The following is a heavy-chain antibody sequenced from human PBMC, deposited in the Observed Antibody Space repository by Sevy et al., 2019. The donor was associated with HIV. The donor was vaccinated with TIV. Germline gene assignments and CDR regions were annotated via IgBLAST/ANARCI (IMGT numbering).Heavy chain of an antibody. Sequence: GGSLRLSCAASGFTFSSYEMNWVRQAPGQGLEWVSYISNSDNTISYSDSVRGGFTISRENAWNSLYLQMNSLRAEDTAVYYCAGDLPPSATTVAHFDCWGQGTLVTVSS. CDR2: ISNSDNTI. CDR1: GFTFSSYE. J-gene: IGHJ4*02. CDR3: AGDLPPSATTVAHFDC. D-gene: IGHD4-17*01. V-gene: IGHV3-48*03.